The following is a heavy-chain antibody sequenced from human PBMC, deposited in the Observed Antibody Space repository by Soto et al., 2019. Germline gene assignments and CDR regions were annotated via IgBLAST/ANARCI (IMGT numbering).Heavy chain of an antibody. CDR1: GDTFTDYY. V-gene: IGHV1-46*01. CDR2: VNPSGGHT. CDR3: ARDLAGGIPDY. J-gene: IGHJ4*02. D-gene: IGHD6-13*01. Sequence: ASVKVSCKASGDTFTDYYIHWVRQAPGQGLEWMGTVNPSGGHTTYAQHFLGRSTISRDNAENSLYLQMNSLRAEDTAVYYCARDLAGGIPDYWGQGTRVTVSS.